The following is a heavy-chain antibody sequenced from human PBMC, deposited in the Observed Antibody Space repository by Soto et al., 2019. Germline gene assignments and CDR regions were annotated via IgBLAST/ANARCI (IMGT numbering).Heavy chain of an antibody. CDR3: AKEVRDYNWNDVGWFDP. Sequence: EVQLLESGGGLVQPGGSLRLSCAASGFTFSSYAMSWVRQAPGKGLEWVSAISGSGGSTYYADSVKGRFTISRDNSKNTLYLQMNSPRAEDTAVYYCAKEVRDYNWNDVGWFDPWGQGTLVTVSS. V-gene: IGHV3-23*01. CDR1: GFTFSSYA. CDR2: ISGSGGST. J-gene: IGHJ5*02. D-gene: IGHD1-1*01.